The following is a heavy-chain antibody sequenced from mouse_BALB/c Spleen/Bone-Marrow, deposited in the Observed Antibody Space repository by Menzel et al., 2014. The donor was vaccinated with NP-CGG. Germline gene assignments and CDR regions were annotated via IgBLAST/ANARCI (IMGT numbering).Heavy chain of an antibody. J-gene: IGHJ4*01. CDR2: ISSGGSYT. Sequence: EVKLMESGGGLVKPGGSLKLSCAASGLTFSSYAMSWVRQSPEKRLEWVAEISSGGSYTYYPDTVTGRFTISRDNAKNTLYLEMSSLRSEDTAMYYCAREGLRRRAAMDYWGQGTSVTVSS. V-gene: IGHV5-9-4*01. D-gene: IGHD2-4*01. CDR3: AREGLRRRAAMDY. CDR1: GLTFSSYA.